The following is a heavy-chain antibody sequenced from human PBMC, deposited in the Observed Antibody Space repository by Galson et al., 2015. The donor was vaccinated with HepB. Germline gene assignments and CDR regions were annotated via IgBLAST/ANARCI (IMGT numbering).Heavy chain of an antibody. CDR2: INPNSGGT. CDR1: GYTFTGYY. D-gene: IGHD4-17*01. J-gene: IGHJ6*02. V-gene: IGHV1-2*02. Sequence: SVTVSCKASGYTFTGYYMHWVRQAPGQGLEWMGWINPNSGGTDYAQKFQGRVTMTRDTSISTAYMELSRLRSDDTAVYYCARRNYGDYETTYGMDVWGQGTTVTVSS. CDR3: ARRNYGDYETTYGMDV.